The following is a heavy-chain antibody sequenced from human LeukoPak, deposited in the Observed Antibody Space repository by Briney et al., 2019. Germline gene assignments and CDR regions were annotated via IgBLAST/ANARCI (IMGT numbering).Heavy chain of an antibody. J-gene: IGHJ1*01. CDR1: GDSISSDY. CDR2: IYRFGNT. V-gene: IGHV4-4*08. Sequence: NPSETLSLTCTVPGDSISSDYWSWIRQPPGKGLEWIGYIYRFGNTDYNPSLMRRVTISLDTSKRQLSLNLTSVTAADTAVYYCAGRGQRYFRDWGQGTLVTVSS. CDR3: AGRGQRYFRD.